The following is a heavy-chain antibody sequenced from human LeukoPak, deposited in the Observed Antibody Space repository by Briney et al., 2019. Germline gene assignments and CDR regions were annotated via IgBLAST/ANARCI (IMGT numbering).Heavy chain of an antibody. CDR2: IWYDGSNK. CDR1: GFTFSSYG. CDR3: AKDLVMVRGVALDY. Sequence: GRSLRLSCAASGFTFSSYGMHWVRQAPGKGLEWVAVIWYDGSNKYYADSVKGRFTISRDNSKNTLYLQMNSLRAEDTAVYYCAKDLVMVRGVALDYWGQGTLVTVSS. J-gene: IGHJ4*02. V-gene: IGHV3-33*06. D-gene: IGHD3-10*01.